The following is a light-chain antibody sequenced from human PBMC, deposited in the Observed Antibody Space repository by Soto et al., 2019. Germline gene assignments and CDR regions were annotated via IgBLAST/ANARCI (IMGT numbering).Light chain of an antibody. CDR1: QNIGSR. CDR3: QKYNTPFT. V-gene: IGKV1-5*01. CDR2: DAS. J-gene: IGKJ4*01. Sequence: DIQMTQSPSTLSASVGDRVAITCRASQNIGSRLAWYQQKPDEAPKLLIYDASSLESGVPLRLGGSGSGTDFNLIIISLQPDYFAPYYWQKYNTPFTLGGGTKVDIK.